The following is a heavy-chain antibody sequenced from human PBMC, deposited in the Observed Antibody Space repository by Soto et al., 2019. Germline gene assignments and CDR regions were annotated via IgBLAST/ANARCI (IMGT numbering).Heavy chain of an antibody. J-gene: IGHJ1*01. V-gene: IGHV1-18*01. CDR1: GYTFTGYG. CDR2: INPYNGNT. Sequence: ASGRVSCRASGYTFTGYGISWVLQAPGQGLEWMGLINPYNGNTNYAQKLQGRVTMTRDTSTSAVYMELSSLRSEDTAVYYCARDYGDYTYLPYRGQGTPVPVSS. CDR3: ARDYGDYTYLPY. D-gene: IGHD4-17*01.